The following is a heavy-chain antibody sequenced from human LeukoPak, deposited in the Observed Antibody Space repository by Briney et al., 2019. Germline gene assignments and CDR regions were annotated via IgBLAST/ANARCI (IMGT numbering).Heavy chain of an antibody. CDR1: GFTFSTYS. Sequence: GGSLRLSCAASGFTFSTYSMNWVRQAPGKGLEWVSYISSGSVTTYYTDSVKGRFTISRDNSNNMLFLQMNNLRADDTAVYYCARHPYNWGSFNYWGQGTLVTVSS. CDR2: ISSGSVTT. D-gene: IGHD7-27*01. CDR3: ARHPYNWGSFNY. J-gene: IGHJ4*02. V-gene: IGHV3-48*01.